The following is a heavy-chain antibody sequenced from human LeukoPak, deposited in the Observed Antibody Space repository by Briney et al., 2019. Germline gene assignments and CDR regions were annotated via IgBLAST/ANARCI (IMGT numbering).Heavy chain of an antibody. CDR3: ARTLKDKVYGYVWGSYRAYYYYGMDV. J-gene: IGHJ6*02. CDR2: INHSGST. CDR1: GGSFSGYY. Sequence: KPSETLSLTCAVYGGSFSGYYWSWIRQPPGKGLEWIGEINHSGSTNYNPSLKSRVTISVDTSKNQFSLKLSSVTAADTAVYYCARTLKDKVYGYVWGSYRAYYYYGMDVCGQGTTVTVSS. V-gene: IGHV4-34*01. D-gene: IGHD3-16*02.